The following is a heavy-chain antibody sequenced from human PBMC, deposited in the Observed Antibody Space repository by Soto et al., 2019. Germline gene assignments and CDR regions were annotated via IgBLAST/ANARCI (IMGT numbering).Heavy chain of an antibody. CDR1: GYSFTSYW. V-gene: IGHV5-10-1*01. CDR2: IDPSYSYT. J-gene: IGHJ4*02. D-gene: IGHD5-18*01. Sequence: SLTSSCKVSGYSFTSYWISWVRQMPGKGLEWMGRIDPSYSYTNYSPSFQGHVTISADKSISTAYLQWSSLKASDTAMYYCARHPSYAYGYSVYWGQGTPVTLS. CDR3: ARHPSYAYGYSVY.